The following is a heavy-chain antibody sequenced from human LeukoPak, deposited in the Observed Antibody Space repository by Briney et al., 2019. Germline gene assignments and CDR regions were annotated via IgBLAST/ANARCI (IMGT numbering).Heavy chain of an antibody. CDR3: ARVSPQGRPDAYYYYYYMDV. CDR1: GGSISSGSYY. CDR2: IYTSGRT. V-gene: IGHV4-61*02. Sequence: SQTLSLTCTVSGGSISSGSYYWNWIRQPAGKGLEWIGRIYTSGRTNYNPSLKSRVTISVDTSKNQFSLKLSSVTAADTAVYYCARVSPQGRPDAYYYYYYMDVWGKGTTVTVSS. J-gene: IGHJ6*03.